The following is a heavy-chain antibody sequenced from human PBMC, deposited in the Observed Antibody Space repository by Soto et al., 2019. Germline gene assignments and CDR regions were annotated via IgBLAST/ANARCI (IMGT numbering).Heavy chain of an antibody. V-gene: IGHV3-23*01. J-gene: IGHJ4*02. CDR3: AKDRGGYDLTDY. CDR2: ISGSGGST. D-gene: IGHD5-12*01. Sequence: EVQLLESGGGLVQPGGSLRLSCAASGFTFSSYAISWVRQAPGKGLEWVSAISGSGGSTYYADSVKGRFTISRDNSKNTLYLHMNSLRAEDTAVYYCAKDRGGYDLTDYWGQGTLVTVSS. CDR1: GFTFSSYA.